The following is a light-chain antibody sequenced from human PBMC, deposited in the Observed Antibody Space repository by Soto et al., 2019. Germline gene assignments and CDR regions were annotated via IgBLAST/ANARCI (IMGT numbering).Light chain of an antibody. J-gene: IGKJ2*01. Sequence: DIQMTQSPSTLSASVGDRVTITCRASQSISTWLAWYQQKPGKVPKLLIYDASSLESGVPSRFSGSGSGTEFTLTISSLRPDDSATYYCLEYNSYLIYTFGQGTKVEIK. CDR3: LEYNSYLIYT. CDR1: QSISTW. V-gene: IGKV1-5*01. CDR2: DAS.